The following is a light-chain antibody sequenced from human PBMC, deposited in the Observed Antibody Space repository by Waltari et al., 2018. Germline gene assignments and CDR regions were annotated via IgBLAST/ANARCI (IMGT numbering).Light chain of an antibody. CDR2: RAS. J-gene: IGKJ1*01. CDR3: QQYNDWPRT. V-gene: IGKV3D-15*01. Sequence: EIVLTQSPATLSVSPGDRVTLSCRASQSVGTNLAWYQHSPGRAPRLLVYRASTRASCIPARFSASGSGTEFTLSISTLQSEDSAVFYCQQYNDWPRTFGQGTKVEIK. CDR1: QSVGTN.